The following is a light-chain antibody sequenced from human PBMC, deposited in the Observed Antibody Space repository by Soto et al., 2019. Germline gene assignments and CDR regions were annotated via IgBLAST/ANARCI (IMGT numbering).Light chain of an antibody. CDR2: DAS. J-gene: IGKJ1*01. CDR3: QQYNSYSGT. V-gene: IGKV1-5*01. CDR1: QNISKRR. Sequence: DIQMTQSPSTLSASVGDRVTITCRASQNISKRRLAWYQQKPGKAPNLLIFDASNLESGVPSRFSGSGSGTEFTLTISSLQPDDFATYYCQQYNSYSGTFGQGTKVDIK.